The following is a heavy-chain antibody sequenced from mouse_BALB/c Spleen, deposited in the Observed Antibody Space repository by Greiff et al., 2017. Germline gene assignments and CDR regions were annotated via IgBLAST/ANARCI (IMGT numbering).Heavy chain of an antibody. J-gene: IGHJ4*01. CDR2: ISSGSSTI. CDR3: ARSYYGSSYRYYYAMDY. V-gene: IGHV5-17*02. Sequence: EVMLVESGGGLVQPGGSRKLSCAASGFTFSSFGMHWVRQAPEKGLEWVAYISSGSSTIYYADTVKGRFTISRDNPKNTLFLQMTSLRSEDTAMYYCARSYYGSSYRYYYAMDYWGQGTSVTVSS. D-gene: IGHD1-1*01. CDR1: GFTFSSFG.